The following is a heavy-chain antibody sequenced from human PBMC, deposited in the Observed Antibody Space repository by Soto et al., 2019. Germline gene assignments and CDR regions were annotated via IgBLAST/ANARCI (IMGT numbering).Heavy chain of an antibody. CDR3: ARDGSRGPYGEDAFDI. V-gene: IGHV3-21*01. Sequence: GGSLRLSCAASGFTFSSYSMNWVRQAPGKGLEWVSSISSSSSYIYYADSVKGRFTISRDNAKNSLYLQMNSLRAEDTAVYYCARDGSRGPYGEDAFDIWGQGTMVTVSS. CDR2: ISSSSSYI. CDR1: GFTFSSYS. D-gene: IGHD4-17*01. J-gene: IGHJ3*02.